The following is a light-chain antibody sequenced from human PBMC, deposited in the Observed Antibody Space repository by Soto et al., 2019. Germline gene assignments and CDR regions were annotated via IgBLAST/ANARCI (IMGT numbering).Light chain of an antibody. Sequence: SYELTQPPSVSVALGQTARITCGGNDIRTKNVHWYQQKPGQAPVLVIHRDSNRPSGIPERISGSNSGNTATLTISRAQVGEEADYYCQVWDSSSAVVFGAGTKVTVL. CDR1: DIRTKN. CDR2: RDS. V-gene: IGLV3-9*01. CDR3: QVWDSSSAVV. J-gene: IGLJ2*01.